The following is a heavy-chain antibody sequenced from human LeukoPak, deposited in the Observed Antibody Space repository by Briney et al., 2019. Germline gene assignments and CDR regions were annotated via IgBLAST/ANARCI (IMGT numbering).Heavy chain of an antibody. CDR2: IYTGGGT. CDR3: ARDIFYYGMDV. J-gene: IGHJ6*02. V-gene: IGHV4-4*07. CDR1: GGSLSGNY. Sequence: PSETLSLTCTVSGGSLSGNYWSWIRQPAGKGLEWIGRIYTGGGTDYNPSLKSRVTMSVDTSKNQFSLKLSSVTAADTAVYYCARDIFYYGMDVWGQGTTVTVSS.